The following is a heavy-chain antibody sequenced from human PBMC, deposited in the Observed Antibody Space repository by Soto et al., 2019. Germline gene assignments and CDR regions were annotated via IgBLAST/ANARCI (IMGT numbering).Heavy chain of an antibody. V-gene: IGHV4-59*01. D-gene: IGHD2-21*01. CDR1: GGSISSYY. Sequence: SETLSLTCTVSGGSISSYYWSWIRQPPGKGLEWIGYIYYSGSTNYNPSLKSRVTISVDTSKNQFSLKLSSVTAADTAVYYCGRDKFGDFDYWGQGTLVPVSS. J-gene: IGHJ4*02. CDR3: GRDKFGDFDY. CDR2: IYYSGST.